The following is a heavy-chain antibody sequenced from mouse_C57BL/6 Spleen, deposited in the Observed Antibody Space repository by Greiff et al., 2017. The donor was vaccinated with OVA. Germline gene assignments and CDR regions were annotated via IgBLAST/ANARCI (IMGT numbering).Heavy chain of an antibody. D-gene: IGHD1-1*01. CDR1: GFTFSSYA. CDR2: ISRGGDYI. CDR3: TREGITTVVATRYFDV. V-gene: IGHV5-9-1*02. J-gene: IGHJ1*03. Sequence: EVMLVESGEGLVKPGGSLKLSCAASGFTFSSYAMSWVRQTPEKRLEWVAYISRGGDYIYYADTVKGRFTISRDKARNTLYLQMSSLKSEDTAMYYCTREGITTVVATRYFDVWGTGTTVTVSS.